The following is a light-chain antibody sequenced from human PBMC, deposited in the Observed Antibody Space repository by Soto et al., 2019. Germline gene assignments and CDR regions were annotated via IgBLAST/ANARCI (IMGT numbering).Light chain of an antibody. J-gene: IGKJ4*01. V-gene: IGKV1-39*01. CDR1: QSISSY. CDR3: QQSNSYPLT. CDR2: AAS. Sequence: DIQMTQSPSSLSASVGDRVTITFRASQSISSYLHWYQQKPGKAPKLLIYAASSLQSGVPSRFSGSGSGTDFTLTISSLQPEDFATYYCQQSNSYPLTFGRGTKVDIK.